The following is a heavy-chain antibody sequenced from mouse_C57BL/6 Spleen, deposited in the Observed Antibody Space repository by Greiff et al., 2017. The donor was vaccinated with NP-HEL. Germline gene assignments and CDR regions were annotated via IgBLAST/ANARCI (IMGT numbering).Heavy chain of an antibody. V-gene: IGHV1-52*01. Sequence: QVQLQQPGAELVRPGSSVKLSCKASGYTFTSYWMHWVKQRPIQGLEWIGNIDPSDSETHYNQKFKDKATLTVDKSSSTAYMQLSSLTSEDSAVDYCSRSGSSFYWYFDVWGTGTTVTVSS. CDR3: SRSGSSFYWYFDV. D-gene: IGHD1-1*01. CDR2: IDPSDSET. J-gene: IGHJ1*03. CDR1: GYTFTSYW.